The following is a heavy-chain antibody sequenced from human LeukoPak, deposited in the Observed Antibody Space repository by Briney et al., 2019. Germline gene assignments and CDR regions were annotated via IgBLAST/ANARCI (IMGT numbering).Heavy chain of an antibody. J-gene: IGHJ2*01. Sequence: SGTLSLTCAVSGGSISSSNWWSWVRQPPGKGLEWIGEIYHSGSTNYNPSLKSRVTISVDTSKNQFSLKLSSVTAADTAVYYCARVLGYYGSPQWVWYFDLWGRGTLVTVSS. D-gene: IGHD3-10*01. CDR1: GGSISSSNW. V-gene: IGHV4-4*02. CDR3: ARVLGYYGSPQWVWYFDL. CDR2: IYHSGST.